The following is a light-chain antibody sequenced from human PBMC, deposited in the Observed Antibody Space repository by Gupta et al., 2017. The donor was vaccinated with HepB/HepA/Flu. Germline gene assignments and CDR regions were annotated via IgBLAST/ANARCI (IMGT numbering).Light chain of an antibody. CDR1: TIGSIS. Sequence: SSLLPQPPSVSVAPGPPAEITCGGPTIGSISVHWYQQKPGQDPVLVSSDDRARPSGIPWGFYGSNSGTTATLTIGRVEAGDEAAYYGRVWEENGAGMFGGG. CDR3: RVWEENGAGM. J-gene: IGLJ3*02. V-gene: IGLV3-21*02. CDR2: DDR.